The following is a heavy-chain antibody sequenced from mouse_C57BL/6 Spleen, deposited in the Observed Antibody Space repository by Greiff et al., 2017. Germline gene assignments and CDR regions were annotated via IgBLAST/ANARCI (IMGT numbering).Heavy chain of an antibody. Sequence: VQLQQSGAELVRPGASVKLSCTASGFNIKDDYMHWVKQRPEQGLEWIGWIDPENGDTEYASKFQGKATITADTASNTAYLKTSSLTSEDTAVYYGTPIATGGAYGGQGTLVTVSA. CDR2: IDPENGDT. V-gene: IGHV14-4*01. CDR1: GFNIKDDY. CDR3: TPIATGGAY. J-gene: IGHJ3*01. D-gene: IGHD1-1*01.